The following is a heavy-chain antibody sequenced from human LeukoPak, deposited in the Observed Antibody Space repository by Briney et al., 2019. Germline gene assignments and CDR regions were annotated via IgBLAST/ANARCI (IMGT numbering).Heavy chain of an antibody. D-gene: IGHD3-10*01. CDR1: GFTFGDYA. Sequence: GGSLGLSCTASGFTFGDYAMSWVRQAPGKGLEWVGFIRSKAYGGTTEYAASVKGRFTISRDDSKSIAYLQMNSLKTEDTAVYYCTRDEPYYYGSGSTYYYYGMDVWGKGTTVTVSS. CDR3: TRDEPYYYGSGSTYYYYGMDV. CDR2: IRSKAYGGTT. V-gene: IGHV3-49*04. J-gene: IGHJ6*04.